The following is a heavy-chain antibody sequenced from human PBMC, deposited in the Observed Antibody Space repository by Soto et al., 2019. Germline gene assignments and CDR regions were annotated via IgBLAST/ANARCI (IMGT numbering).Heavy chain of an antibody. CDR3: RSSTCKSGLYWYFDL. D-gene: IGHD6-13*01. J-gene: IGHJ2*01. V-gene: IGHV4-4*02. Sequence: QVQLQESGPGLVKPSGTLSLTCAVSGGSINSSDWWSWVRQPPGKELEWIGEIYHSGTTNYNPSLKSRVTISLDKSKKQFPMKLSSVTSVDAAVYYCRSSTCKSGLYWYFDLWSRGTLVPVSS. CDR1: GGSINSSDW. CDR2: IYHSGTT.